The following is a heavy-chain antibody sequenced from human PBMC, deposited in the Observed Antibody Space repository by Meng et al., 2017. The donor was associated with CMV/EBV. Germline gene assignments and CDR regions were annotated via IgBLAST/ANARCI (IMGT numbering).Heavy chain of an antibody. CDR2: IKSKTDGGTT. J-gene: IGHJ6*02. CDR3: TKGVVPAALAPYGMDV. CDR1: GFTFSNAW. V-gene: IGHV3-15*01. D-gene: IGHD2-2*01. Sequence: GESLKISCAASGFTFSNAWMSWVRQAPGKGLEWVGRIKSKTDGGTTDYAAPVKGRFTISRDDSKNTLYLQMNSLKTEDTAVYYCTKGVVPAALAPYGMDVWGQGTTVTVSS.